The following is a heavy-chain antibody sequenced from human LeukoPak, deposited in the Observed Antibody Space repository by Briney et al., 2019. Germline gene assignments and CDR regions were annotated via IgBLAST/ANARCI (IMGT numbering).Heavy chain of an antibody. J-gene: IGHJ4*02. CDR3: ARRGQYSSGWYRY. CDR2: IYYSGNT. CDR1: GGSISSSSYY. D-gene: IGHD6-19*01. V-gene: IGHV4-39*07. Sequence: SETLSLTCTVYGGSISSSSYYWGWLRQPPGRGRGWIWSIYYSGNTYYTPSLKSRVTISGDTSKNQFSLKLSSVTAADTAVYYCARRGQYSSGWYRYWGQGTLVTVSS.